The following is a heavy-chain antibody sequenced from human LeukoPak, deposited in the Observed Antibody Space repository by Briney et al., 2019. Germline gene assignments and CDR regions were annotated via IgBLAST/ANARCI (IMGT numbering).Heavy chain of an antibody. CDR1: GYSISSGYY. V-gene: IGHV4-38-2*01. CDR3: ARGTATMSLFDY. J-gene: IGHJ4*02. D-gene: IGHD5-12*01. Sequence: SETLSLTCAVSGYSISSGYYWGWMRQPPGKGLEWIGSNYHSGSIYYNPSLKSRVTISVDTSKNQFSLKQSSVTAADTAVYYCARGTATMSLFDYWGQGTLVTVSS. CDR2: NYHSGSI.